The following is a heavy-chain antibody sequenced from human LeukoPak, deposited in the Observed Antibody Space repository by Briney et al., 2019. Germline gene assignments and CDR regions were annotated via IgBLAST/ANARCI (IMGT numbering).Heavy chain of an antibody. CDR1: GGSFSGYY. D-gene: IGHD3-9*01. Sequence: SETLSLTCAVYGGSFSGYYWSWIRQPPGKGLEWIGEINHSGSTNYNPSLKSRVTISVDTSKNQFSLKLSSVTAAVTAVYYCASAKAGYYDILTGYYIWGQGTLVTVSS. CDR3: ASAKAGYYDILTGYYI. CDR2: INHSGST. V-gene: IGHV4-34*01. J-gene: IGHJ4*02.